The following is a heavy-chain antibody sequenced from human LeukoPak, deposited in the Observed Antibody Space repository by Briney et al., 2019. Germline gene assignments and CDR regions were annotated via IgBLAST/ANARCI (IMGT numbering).Heavy chain of an antibody. D-gene: IGHD3-22*01. V-gene: IGHV1-2*02. CDR1: GGTFSSYA. CDR3: ARATRTYYYDSSGHGGGAFDI. Sequence: ASVKVSCKASGGTFSSYAISWVRQAPGQGLEWMGWINPNSGGTNYAQKFQGRVTMTRDTSISTAYMELSRLRSDDTAVYYCARATRTYYYDSSGHGGGAFDIWGQGTMVTVSS. J-gene: IGHJ3*02. CDR2: INPNSGGT.